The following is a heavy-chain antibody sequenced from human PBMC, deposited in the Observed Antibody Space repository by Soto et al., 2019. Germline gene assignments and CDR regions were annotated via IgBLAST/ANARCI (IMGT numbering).Heavy chain of an antibody. D-gene: IGHD3-10*02. CDR2: ISSDGKNK. CDR1: GFTFSRFS. V-gene: IGHV3-30*04. CDR3: ARDRGMFLLYYYYGMDV. Sequence: GGCRRLSCVASGFTFSRFSMHWVRQAPGKGLAWVGVISSDGKNKHFAESVKGRFSVSRDDSKNTTYLEMNNLRGDDSAVYYCARDRGMFLLYYYYGMDVWGQGTTVTVS. J-gene: IGHJ6*02.